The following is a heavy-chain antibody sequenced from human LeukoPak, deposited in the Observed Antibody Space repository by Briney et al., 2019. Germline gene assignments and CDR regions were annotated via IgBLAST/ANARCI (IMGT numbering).Heavy chain of an antibody. J-gene: IGHJ6*03. CDR1: GGSFSGYY. CDR3: AREGVVPAAHFYYYYYMDV. V-gene: IGHV4-34*01. D-gene: IGHD2-2*01. Sequence: SETLSLTCAVYGGSFSGYYWSWIRQPPGKGLEWIGEINHSGSTNYNPSLKSRVTISVDTSKNQFSLKLSSVTAADTAVYYCAREGVVPAAHFYYYYYMDVWGKGTTVTISS. CDR2: INHSGST.